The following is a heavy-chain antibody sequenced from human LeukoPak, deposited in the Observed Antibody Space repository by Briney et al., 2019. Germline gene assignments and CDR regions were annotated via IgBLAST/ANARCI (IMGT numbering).Heavy chain of an antibody. V-gene: IGHV3-74*01. CDR1: GFTFSSYW. Sequence: GGSLRLSCAASGFTFSSYWMHWVRQAPGKGLVWVSRINSDGSSTSYADSVKGRFTISRDNAKNTLYLQMNSLRAEDTAVYYCARESYDYDSTQYYFDYWGQGTLATVSS. CDR3: ARESYDYDSTQYYFDY. CDR2: INSDGSST. D-gene: IGHD3-22*01. J-gene: IGHJ4*02.